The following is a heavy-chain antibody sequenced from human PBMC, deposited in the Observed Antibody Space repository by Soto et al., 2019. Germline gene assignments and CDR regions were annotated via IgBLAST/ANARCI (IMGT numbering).Heavy chain of an antibody. CDR3: ARSLRYSGSVGRGWFDP. V-gene: IGHV1-18*01. CDR1: GYTFTSYG. CDR2: ISAYNGNT. Sequence: QVQLVQSGAEVKKAGASVKVSCKASGYTFTSYGISWVRQAPGQGLEWMGWISAYNGNTNYAQKLQGRVTMTTDTSTSTAYMELRSLRSDDTAVYYCARSLRYSGSVGRGWFDPWGQGTPVTVSS. D-gene: IGHD1-26*01. J-gene: IGHJ5*02.